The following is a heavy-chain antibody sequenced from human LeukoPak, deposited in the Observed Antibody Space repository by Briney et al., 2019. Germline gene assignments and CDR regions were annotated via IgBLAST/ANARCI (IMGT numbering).Heavy chain of an antibody. V-gene: IGHV3-23*01. Sequence: GGSLRLSCAASGFTFSNAWMSWVRQAPGKGLEWVSSISGSGANTHYADSVKGRFTISRDNSKNTLYLQMNSLRAEDTAVYYCAKVGHDSSPPYFDYWGQGTLVTVSS. CDR3: AKVGHDSSPPYFDY. CDR1: GFTFSNAW. CDR2: ISGSGANT. D-gene: IGHD6-6*01. J-gene: IGHJ4*02.